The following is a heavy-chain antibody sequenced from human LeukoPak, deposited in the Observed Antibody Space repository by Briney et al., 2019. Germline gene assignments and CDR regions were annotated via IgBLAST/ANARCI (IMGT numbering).Heavy chain of an antibody. CDR2: ISGSTT. J-gene: IGHJ4*02. D-gene: IGHD1-26*01. V-gene: IGHV3-23*01. CDR3: VKESPYGSPRFYYFDY. Sequence: GGSLRLSCAASGFSLSSNAMSWVRQAPGKGPEWVSAISGSTTYYADSVKGRFSISKDISRDTLSLQMNNLRAEDTAIYYCVKESPYGSPRFYYFDYWGQGTLVTVSS. CDR1: GFSLSSNA.